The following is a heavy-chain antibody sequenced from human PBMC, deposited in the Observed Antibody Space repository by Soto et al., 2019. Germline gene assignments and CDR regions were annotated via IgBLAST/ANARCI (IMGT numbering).Heavy chain of an antibody. J-gene: IGHJ5*02. CDR2: AYYSGST. D-gene: IGHD2-8*01. CDR3: ARDRSTYGGGGTGEVKENWFDP. Sequence: SETLSLTCSVSGGSISHYYWSWIRQSPGKGLEWIGYAYYSGSTDYNPSLKSRVTMSVDTSKNQVSLKLNSVTTADTAVYYCARDRSTYGGGGTGEVKENWFDPWGPGTLVTVSS. V-gene: IGHV4-59*01. CDR1: GGSISHYY.